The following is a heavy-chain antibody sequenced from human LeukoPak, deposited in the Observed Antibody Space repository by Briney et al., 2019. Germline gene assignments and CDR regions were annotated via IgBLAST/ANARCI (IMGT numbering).Heavy chain of an antibody. CDR1: GYTFTSYD. V-gene: IGHV1-8*01. J-gene: IGHJ6*03. CDR3: ARGLFYPRFWPYYYYYYMDV. CDR2: MNPNSGNT. D-gene: IGHD3-3*01. Sequence: ASVKASCKASGYTFTSYDINWVRQATGQGLAWMGWMNPNSGNTGYAQKFQGRVTMTRNTSISTAYMELSSLRSEDTAVYYCARGLFYPRFWPYYYYYYMDVWGKGTTVTVSS.